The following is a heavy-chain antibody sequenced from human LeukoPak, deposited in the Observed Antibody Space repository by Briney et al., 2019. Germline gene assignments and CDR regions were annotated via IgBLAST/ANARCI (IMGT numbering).Heavy chain of an antibody. D-gene: IGHD2-21*01. CDR3: ARVASPYPPVD. Sequence: ASVKVPCKASGYTLTSYGISWVRQAPGQGLEWMGWISAYNGNTNYAQKLQGRVTMTTDTSTSTAYVELRSLRSDDTAVYYCARVASPYPPVDWGQGTLVTVSS. CDR1: GYTLTSYG. V-gene: IGHV1-18*01. J-gene: IGHJ4*02. CDR2: ISAYNGNT.